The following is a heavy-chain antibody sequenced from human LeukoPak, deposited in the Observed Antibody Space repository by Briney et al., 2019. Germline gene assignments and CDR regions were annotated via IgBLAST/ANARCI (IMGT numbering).Heavy chain of an antibody. Sequence: PSETLSLTCTVSGGSISSSGYYWGWIRQPPGKGLEWIASIYYSGSTYYNPSLKSRVTISVDTSKNQLSLKLSSLTAADTAVYCARHEYSGSYYGLSWFDPWRQGTLVTVSS. CDR2: IYYSGST. CDR3: ARHEYSGSYYGLSWFDP. V-gene: IGHV4-39*01. D-gene: IGHD1-26*01. CDR1: GGSISSSGYY. J-gene: IGHJ5*02.